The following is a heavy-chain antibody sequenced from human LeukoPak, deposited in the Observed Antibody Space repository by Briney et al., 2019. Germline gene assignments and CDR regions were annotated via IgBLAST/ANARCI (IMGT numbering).Heavy chain of an antibody. CDR2: IYSSGST. J-gene: IGHJ4*02. Sequence: PSETLSLTCTVSGGSISSSSYYWGWIRQPAGEGLEWIGHIYSSGSTNYNPSLKSRVTISADTSKNQFSLKVSSVTAADTAVYYCARDRGSSGWFDFWGQGTLVTVSS. CDR1: GGSISSSSYY. D-gene: IGHD6-19*01. CDR3: ARDRGSSGWFDF. V-gene: IGHV4-61*09.